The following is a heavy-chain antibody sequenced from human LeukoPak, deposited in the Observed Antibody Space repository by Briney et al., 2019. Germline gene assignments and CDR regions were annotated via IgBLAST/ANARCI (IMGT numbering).Heavy chain of an antibody. D-gene: IGHD6-19*01. J-gene: IGHJ4*02. CDR2: IWYDGSNK. V-gene: IGHV3-33*01. CDR1: GFTFSSYA. Sequence: GGSLRLSCAASGFTFSSYAMHWVRQAPGKGLKWVAVIWYDGSNKYYADSVKGRFAISRDHSKNTLYLQMKSLRAEDTAVYYCARELEIAVAGTLGYWGQGTLVTVPS. CDR3: ARELEIAVAGTLGY.